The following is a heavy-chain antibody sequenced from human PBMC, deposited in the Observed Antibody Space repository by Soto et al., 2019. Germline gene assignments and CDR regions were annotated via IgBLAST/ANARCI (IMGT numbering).Heavy chain of an antibody. CDR3: AKDSSPRYVLWSGYYSGFDY. D-gene: IGHD3-3*01. CDR2: ISYDGSNK. J-gene: IGHJ4*02. V-gene: IGHV3-30*18. CDR1: GFTFSSYG. Sequence: QVQLVESGGGVVQPGRSLRLSCAASGFTFSSYGMHWVRQAPGKGLEWVAVISYDGSNKYYADSVKGRFTISRDNSKITLYLQMSSLRAEDTAVYYCAKDSSPRYVLWSGYYSGFDYWGQGTLVTVSS.